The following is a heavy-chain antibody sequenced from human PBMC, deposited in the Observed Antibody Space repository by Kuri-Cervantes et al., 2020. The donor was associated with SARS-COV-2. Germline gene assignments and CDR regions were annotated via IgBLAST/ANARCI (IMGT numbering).Heavy chain of an antibody. CDR1: GYSISSGYY. CDR2: IYTSGST. D-gene: IGHD3-22*01. J-gene: IGHJ6*03. V-gene: IGHV4-4*07. CDR3: ARESGSSSGQYYYYYYMDV. Sequence: SETLSLTCTVSGYSISSGYYWGWIRQPAGKGLEWIGRIYTSGSTNYNPSLKSRVTMSVDTPKNQFSLKLSSVTAADTAVYYCARESGSSSGQYYYYYYMDVWGKGTTVTVSS.